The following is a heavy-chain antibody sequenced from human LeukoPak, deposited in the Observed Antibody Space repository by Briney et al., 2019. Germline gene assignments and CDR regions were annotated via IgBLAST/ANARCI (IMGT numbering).Heavy chain of an antibody. J-gene: IGHJ6*04. CDR1: GGSISSSNW. V-gene: IGHV4-4*02. D-gene: IGHD5-12*01. CDR2: IYHSGST. CDR3: ARDRVVATIDEIDYYYYYGMDV. Sequence: PSGTLSLTCAVSGGSISSSNWWSWVRQPPGRGLEWIGEIYHSGSTNYNPSLKSRVTISVDKSKNQFSLKLSSVTAAGTAVYYCARDRVVATIDEIDYYYYYGMDVWGKGTTVTVSS.